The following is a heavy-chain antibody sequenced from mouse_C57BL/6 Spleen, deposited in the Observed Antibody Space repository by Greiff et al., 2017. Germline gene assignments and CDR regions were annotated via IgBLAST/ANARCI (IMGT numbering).Heavy chain of an antibody. CDR2: IHPNSGST. D-gene: IGHD1-1*01. J-gene: IGHJ1*03. CDR1: GYTFTSYW. V-gene: IGHV1-64*01. Sequence: QLQQPGAELVKPGASVKLSCKASGYTFTSYWMHWVKQRPGQGLEWIGMIHPNSGSTNYNEKFKSKATLTVDKSSSTAYMQLSSLTSEDSAVYYCALHYYCSSHWYFDVWGTGTTVTVSS. CDR3: ALHYYCSSHWYFDV.